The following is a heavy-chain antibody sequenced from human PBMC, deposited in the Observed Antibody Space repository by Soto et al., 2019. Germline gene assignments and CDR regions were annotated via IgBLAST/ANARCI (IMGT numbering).Heavy chain of an antibody. CDR3: ARAYSERDWFDP. CDR2: IYHGGST. J-gene: IGHJ5*02. Sequence: SETLSLTCAVSGYSLSSGSYWGWIRQPPGKGPEWIASIYHGGSTYYNPSLKSRVTISVDTSKNQFSLKLSSVTAADTAVYYCARAYSERDWFDPWGQGTLVTVSS. D-gene: IGHD3-16*01. V-gene: IGHV4-38-2*01. CDR1: GYSLSSGSY.